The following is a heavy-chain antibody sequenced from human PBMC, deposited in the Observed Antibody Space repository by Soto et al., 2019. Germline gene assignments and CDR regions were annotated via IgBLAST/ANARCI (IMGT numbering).Heavy chain of an antibody. D-gene: IGHD3-10*01. V-gene: IGHV1-46*01. J-gene: IGHJ4*02. CDR1: GYTLTSSY. CDR2: INPSGGST. Sequence: QVQLVQSGAEVKKPGASVKVSCKASGYTLTSSYMHWVRQAPGQGLEWMGIINPSGGSTSYAQKFQGRVTMTRDTSTSTVYMELSSLRSEDTAVYYCARDGGSGWDYWGQGTLVTVSS. CDR3: ARDGGSGWDY.